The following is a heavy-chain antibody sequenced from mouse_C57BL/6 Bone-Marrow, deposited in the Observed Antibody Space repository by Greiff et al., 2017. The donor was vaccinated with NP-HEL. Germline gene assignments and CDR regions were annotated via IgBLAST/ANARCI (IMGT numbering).Heavy chain of an antibody. CDR1: GFTFSSYG. CDR3: ARRPIPHYCGSSYGYFDY. V-gene: IGHV5-6*02. Sequence: EVKLVESGGDLVKPGGSLKLSCAASGFTFSSYGMSWVRQTPDKRLEWVATISSGGSYTYYPDSVKGRFTISRDNAKNTLYLQMSSLKSEDTAMYYCARRPIPHYCGSSYGYFDYWGQGTTLTVSS. CDR2: ISSGGSYT. D-gene: IGHD1-1*01. J-gene: IGHJ2*01.